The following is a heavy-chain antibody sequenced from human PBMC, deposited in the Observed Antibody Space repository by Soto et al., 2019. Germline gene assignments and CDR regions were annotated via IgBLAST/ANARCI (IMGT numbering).Heavy chain of an antibody. V-gene: IGHV3-74*01. Sequence: EVQLVESGGGLVQPGGSLRLSCAASGFTFSSYWMHWVRQAPGKGLVWVSRINSDGSSTSYADSVKGRFTISRDNAKKTLSLQMNSLRAEQTAVYYCARGGAVGGGRGGVYYYYYGMDVWGQGTTVTVSS. CDR3: ARGGAVGGGRGGVYYYYYGMDV. D-gene: IGHD6-19*01. J-gene: IGHJ6*02. CDR2: INSDGSST. CDR1: GFTFSSYW.